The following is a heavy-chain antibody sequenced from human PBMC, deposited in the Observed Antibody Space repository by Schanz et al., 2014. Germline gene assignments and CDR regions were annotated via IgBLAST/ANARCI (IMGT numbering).Heavy chain of an antibody. CDR3: AKGHLLSYYFDY. D-gene: IGHD2-21*01. V-gene: IGHV3-23*01. Sequence: EVQLLESGGGLVQPGGSLRLSCAASGFTFSSYAMSWVRQAPGKGLEWVSAISGSGGDTYYADSVQGRFTISRDNSKNTLSLQMNSLRAEHTAVYYCAKGHLLSYYFDYWGQGTLVTVSS. CDR2: ISGSGGDT. CDR1: GFTFSSYA. J-gene: IGHJ4*02.